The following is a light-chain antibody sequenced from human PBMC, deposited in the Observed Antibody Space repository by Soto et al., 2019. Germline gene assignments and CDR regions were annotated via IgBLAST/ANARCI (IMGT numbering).Light chain of an antibody. CDR2: DVS. CDR1: EDIRTW. Sequence: DVQMTQSPSTLSASVGDRVTITCRASEDIRTWLAWYQQKPGKAPKLLIYDVSTLGSGVPSRFSGSGSGTDFTLTISSLQADDFATYYCQQYNTFWTFGQGTKVDIK. V-gene: IGKV1-5*01. J-gene: IGKJ1*01. CDR3: QQYNTFWT.